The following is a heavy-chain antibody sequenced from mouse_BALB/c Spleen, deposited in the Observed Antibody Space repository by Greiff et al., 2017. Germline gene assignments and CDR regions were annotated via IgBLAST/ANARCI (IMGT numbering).Heavy chain of an antibody. D-gene: IGHD2-4*01. CDR2: IDPYNGGT. Sequence: VQLQQSGPELVKPGASVKVSCKASGYAFTSYNMYWVKQSHGKSLEWIGYIDPYNGGTSYNQKFKGKATLTVDKSSSTAYMHLNSLTSEDSAVYYCANIYYDYDYAMDYWGQGTSVTVSS. J-gene: IGHJ4*01. CDR1: GYAFTSYN. V-gene: IGHV1S135*01. CDR3: ANIYYDYDYAMDY.